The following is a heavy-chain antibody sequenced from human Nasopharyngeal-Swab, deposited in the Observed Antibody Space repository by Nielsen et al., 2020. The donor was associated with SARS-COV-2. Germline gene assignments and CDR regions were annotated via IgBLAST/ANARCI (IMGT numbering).Heavy chain of an antibody. D-gene: IGHD6-19*01. V-gene: IGHV4-59*01. CDR2: IYYSGST. CDR3: AGAVAGTGWDY. J-gene: IGHJ4*02. Sequence: WIRQPPGKGPEWIGYIYYSGSTNCSPSLKSRVTISVDTSKNQFSLKLSSVTAADTAVYYCAGAVAGTGWDYWGQGTLVTVSS.